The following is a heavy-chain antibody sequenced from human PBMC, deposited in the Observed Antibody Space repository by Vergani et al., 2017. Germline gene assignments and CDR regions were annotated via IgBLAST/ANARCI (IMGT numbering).Heavy chain of an antibody. V-gene: IGHV3-74*01. CDR3: AREPYYDYVWGSYRYFDY. J-gene: IGHJ4*02. Sequence: EVQLVESGGGLIHPGGSLRLSCEGSGFSFSGYWMHWVRQSPEKGLVWVSRIKSDGSITNYADSVKGRFTISRDNAKNTLYLQMNSLRAEDTAVYYCAREPYYDYVWGSYRYFDYWGQGTLVTVSS. CDR1: GFSFSGYW. CDR2: IKSDGSIT. D-gene: IGHD3-16*02.